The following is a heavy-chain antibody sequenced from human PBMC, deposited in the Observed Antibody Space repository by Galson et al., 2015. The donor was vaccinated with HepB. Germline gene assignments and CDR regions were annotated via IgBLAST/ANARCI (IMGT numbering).Heavy chain of an antibody. CDR1: GDSISSSIYY. CDR3: ASHPDYGDY. V-gene: IGHV4-39*07. CDR2: IYYSGSA. J-gene: IGHJ4*01. Sequence: SLTCTVSGDSISSSIYYWGWIRQPPGKGLEWIGSIYYSGSASYNPSLKSRVTISIDTSKKQLSLKVRSVTAADTAVYSCASHPDYGDYWGQGTLVTVSS.